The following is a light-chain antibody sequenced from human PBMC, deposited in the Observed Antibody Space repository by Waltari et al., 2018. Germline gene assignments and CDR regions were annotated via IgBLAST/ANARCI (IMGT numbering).Light chain of an antibody. J-gene: IGLJ3*02. Sequence: SSELTQDPAVSVALGQPVRITCQGDNLRYPYATWYQQNPGQAPLLVFSTNLNRPSGVPDRFSGSSSGITASLTIAGAQAEDEADYYCNSRDRNGHHWVFGGGTKLTVL. V-gene: IGLV3-19*01. CDR3: NSRDRNGHHWV. CDR2: TNL. CDR1: NLRYPY.